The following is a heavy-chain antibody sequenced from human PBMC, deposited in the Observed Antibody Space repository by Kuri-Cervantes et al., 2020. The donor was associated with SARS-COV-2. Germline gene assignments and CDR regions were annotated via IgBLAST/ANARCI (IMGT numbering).Heavy chain of an antibody. V-gene: IGHV3-30-3*01. CDR2: ISYDGSNK. CDR1: GFTFSSYA. Sequence: GESLKISCAASGFTFSSYAMHWVRQAPGKGLEWVAVISYDGSNKYYADSVKGRFTISRDNSKNTLYLQMDSLRAEDTAVYYCAVAYCTNGVCHSNNPFDYWGQGTLVTVSS. D-gene: IGHD2-8*01. J-gene: IGHJ4*02. CDR3: AVAYCTNGVCHSNNPFDY.